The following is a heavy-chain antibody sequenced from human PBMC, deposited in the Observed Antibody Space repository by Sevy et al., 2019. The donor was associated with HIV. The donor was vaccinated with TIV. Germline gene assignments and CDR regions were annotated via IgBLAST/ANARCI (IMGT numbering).Heavy chain of an antibody. J-gene: IGHJ5*02. Sequence: ASVKVSCKASGYTFTSYGISWVRQAPGQGLEWMGWISAYNGNTNYAQKLQGRVTMTTATSTSTAYMELRSLRSDDTAVYYCAREGPSVVVVPAATNNWFDPWGQGTLVTVSS. D-gene: IGHD2-2*01. V-gene: IGHV1-18*01. CDR2: ISAYNGNT. CDR3: AREGPSVVVVPAATNNWFDP. CDR1: GYTFTSYG.